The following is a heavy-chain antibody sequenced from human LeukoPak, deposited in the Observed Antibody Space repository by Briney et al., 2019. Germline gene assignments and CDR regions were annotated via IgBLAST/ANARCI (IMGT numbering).Heavy chain of an antibody. V-gene: IGHV4-4*07. J-gene: IGHJ4*02. Sequence: SETLSLTCTFSGDSLNNYHRSWIRPPAGRGLEWIGRIFVSGSTHYNPSLKSRGTMSVDSSKNQLSLKLNTVTAADTAVYYCARQQNSGYGPPFDYWGQGTLVTVSS. CDR3: ARQQNSGYGPPFDY. D-gene: IGHD5-12*01. CDR1: GDSLNNYH. CDR2: IFVSGST.